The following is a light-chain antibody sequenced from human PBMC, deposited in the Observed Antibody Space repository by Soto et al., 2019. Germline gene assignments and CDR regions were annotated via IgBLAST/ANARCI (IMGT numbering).Light chain of an antibody. Sequence: DFVMIQSPDSLAVSLGQRATINCKSSQSVLYNSNNKNYLAWYQQKPGQPPKLLIYWASTRESGVPDRFSGSGSGTDFTLTISSLQAEDVAVYYCQQYYSTPYTVGQGTKVDIK. CDR1: QSVLYNSNNKNY. J-gene: IGKJ2*01. V-gene: IGKV4-1*01. CDR2: WAS. CDR3: QQYYSTPYT.